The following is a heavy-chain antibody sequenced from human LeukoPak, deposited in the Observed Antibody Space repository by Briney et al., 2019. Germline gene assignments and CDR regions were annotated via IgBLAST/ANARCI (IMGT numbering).Heavy chain of an antibody. Sequence: GGSLRLSCAASGFTFRGYSMNWVRQVPGKGLEWVSYISSSSSTIYYADSVKGRFTISRDNAKNSLYLQMNSLRAEDTAVYYCAREKDSSSWYGGRYFDYWGQGTLVTVSS. J-gene: IGHJ4*02. CDR3: AREKDSSSWYGGRYFDY. CDR2: ISSSSSTI. CDR1: GFTFRGYS. V-gene: IGHV3-48*01. D-gene: IGHD6-13*01.